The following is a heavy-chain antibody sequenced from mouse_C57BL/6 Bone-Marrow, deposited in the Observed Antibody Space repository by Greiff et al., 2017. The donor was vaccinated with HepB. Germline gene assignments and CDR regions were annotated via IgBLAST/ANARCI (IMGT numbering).Heavy chain of an antibody. V-gene: IGHV3-6*01. CDR3: ARSYYYGSSLWYFDV. Sequence: EVQLVESGPGLVKPSQSLSLTCSVTGYSITSGYYWNWIRQFPGNKLEWMGYISYDGSNNYNPSLKNRISITRDTSKNQFFLKFNSVTTEDTATYYCARSYYYGSSLWYFDVWGTGTTVTDSS. CDR1: GYSITSGYY. J-gene: IGHJ1*03. D-gene: IGHD1-1*01. CDR2: ISYDGSN.